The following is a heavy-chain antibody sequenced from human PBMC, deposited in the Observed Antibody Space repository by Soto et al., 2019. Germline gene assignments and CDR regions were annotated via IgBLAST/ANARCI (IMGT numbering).Heavy chain of an antibody. V-gene: IGHV3-23*01. D-gene: IGHD6-19*01. CDR1: GFTFSSYA. CDR3: AKEGEHSSGWANFDY. CDR2: ISGSGGIT. J-gene: IGHJ4*02. Sequence: GGSLRLSCAASGFTFSSYAMSWVRQAPGKGLEWVSVISGSGGITYYADSVKGRFTISRDNSKNTLYLQMNSLRAEDTAVYYCAKEGEHSSGWANFDYWGQGTLVTVSS.